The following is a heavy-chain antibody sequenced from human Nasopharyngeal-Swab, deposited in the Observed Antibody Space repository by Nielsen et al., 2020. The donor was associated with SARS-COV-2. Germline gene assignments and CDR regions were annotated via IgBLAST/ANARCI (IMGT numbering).Heavy chain of an antibody. V-gene: IGHV4-39*01. J-gene: IGHJ4*02. D-gene: IGHD5-18*01. CDR2: IYYSGST. CDR3: AILNVDTAMVTDY. Sequence: RQAPGKGLEWFGSIYYSGSTYYNPSLRSGVTIAVDTSKNHFYLKLSSVTAADTAVYYCAILNVDTAMVTDYWGQGTLVTVSS.